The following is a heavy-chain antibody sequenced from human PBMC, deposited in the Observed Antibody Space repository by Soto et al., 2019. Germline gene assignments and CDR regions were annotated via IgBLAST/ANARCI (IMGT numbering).Heavy chain of an antibody. CDR3: ARSTGVGDAFDI. CDR1: GGSISSSSYY. J-gene: IGHJ3*02. Sequence: SETLSLTCTVSGGSISSSSYYWGWIRQPPGKGLEWIGSIYYSGSTYYNPSLKSRVTISVDTSKNQFSLKLSSVTAADTAVYYCARSTGVGDAFDIWGQGTMVTVSS. CDR2: IYYSGST. D-gene: IGHD7-27*01. V-gene: IGHV4-39*01.